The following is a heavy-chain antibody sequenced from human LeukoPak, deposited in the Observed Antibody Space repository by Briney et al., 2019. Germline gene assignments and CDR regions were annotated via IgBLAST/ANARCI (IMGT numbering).Heavy chain of an antibody. V-gene: IGHV4-39*01. Sequence: SETLSLTCTVSGGSISSSPHYWGWIRQPPGKGLEWTGSIYYSGSSYYIPSLKSRVIVSVDTSKNQFSLRLSSLTVADTAVYYCARQFWGGASYRFDYWGQGALVTVSS. CDR3: ARQFWGGASYRFDY. D-gene: IGHD1-26*01. J-gene: IGHJ4*02. CDR1: GGSISSSPHY. CDR2: IYYSGSS.